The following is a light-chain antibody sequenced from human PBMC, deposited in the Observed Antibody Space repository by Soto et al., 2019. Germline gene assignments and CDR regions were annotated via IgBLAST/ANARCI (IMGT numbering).Light chain of an antibody. Sequence: QSVLTQPPSASGAPGQRVTISCSGSASNIGRDPVNWYQQVPGTAPKLLIYENNHRPSGVPDRFSGSKSGTSASLVISGQQSDDEAEYFCAGWDGNLKGFVFGTGTKLTVL. V-gene: IGLV1-44*01. CDR1: ASNIGRDP. J-gene: IGLJ1*01. CDR2: ENN. CDR3: AGWDGNLKGFV.